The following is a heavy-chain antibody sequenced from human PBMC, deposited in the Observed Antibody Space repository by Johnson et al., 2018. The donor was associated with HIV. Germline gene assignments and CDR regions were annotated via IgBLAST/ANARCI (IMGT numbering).Heavy chain of an antibody. J-gene: IGHJ3*02. D-gene: IGHD6-6*01. CDR1: GFTFDDYA. CDR2: IYSGGST. V-gene: IGHV3-66*01. Sequence: VQLVESGGGLVQPGRSLRLSCAASGFTFDDYAMHWVRQAPGKGLEWVSVIYSGGSTYYADSVKGRFTISRDNSKNTLYLQMNSLRAEDTAVYYCARDLVEYSSSSYAFDIWGQGTMVTVSS. CDR3: ARDLVEYSSSSYAFDI.